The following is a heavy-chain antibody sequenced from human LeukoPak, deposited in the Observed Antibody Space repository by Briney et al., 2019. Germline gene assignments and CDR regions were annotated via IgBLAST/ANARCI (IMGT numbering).Heavy chain of an antibody. J-gene: IGHJ4*02. D-gene: IGHD1-7*01. V-gene: IGHV3-23*01. CDR3: ARAPRTGTTDPIDY. CDR1: GFTFSSNG. Sequence: AGGSLRLSCAASGFTFSSNGVSWVRQAPGKGLEWVSSISASGGSTYYADSVKGRFTISRDNSKNTLYLQMNSLRVEDTAVYYCARAPRTGTTDPIDYWGQGTQVTVSS. CDR2: ISASGGST.